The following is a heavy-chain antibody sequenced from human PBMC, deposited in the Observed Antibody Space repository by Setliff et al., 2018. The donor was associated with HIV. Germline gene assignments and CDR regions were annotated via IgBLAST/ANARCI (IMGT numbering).Heavy chain of an antibody. CDR3: ARAIGYCSGGSCYGPGYFDY. Sequence: ASVKVSCKASGGTFSSYAISWVRQAPGQGLEWMGGIIPILGIANYAQKFQGRVTITTDESTSTAYMELSSLRSEDTAVYYCARAIGYCSGGSCYGPGYFDYWGQGTLVTVSS. CDR2: IIPILGIA. CDR1: GGTFSSYA. J-gene: IGHJ4*02. D-gene: IGHD2-15*01. V-gene: IGHV1-69*10.